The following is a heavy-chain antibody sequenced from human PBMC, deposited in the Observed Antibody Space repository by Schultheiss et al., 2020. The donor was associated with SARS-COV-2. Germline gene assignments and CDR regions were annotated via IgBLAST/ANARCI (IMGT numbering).Heavy chain of an antibody. D-gene: IGHD1-26*01. CDR1: GGSISSGGYY. Sequence: SQTLSLTCPVSGGSISSGGYYWSWIRQHPGKGLEWIGYIYYSGSTYYNPSLKSRVTISVDTSKNQFSLKLSSVTAADTAVYYCARHGQFSYHSGSYFMDYYGMDVWGQGTTVTVSS. J-gene: IGHJ6*02. V-gene: IGHV4-31*03. CDR2: IYYSGST. CDR3: ARHGQFSYHSGSYFMDYYGMDV.